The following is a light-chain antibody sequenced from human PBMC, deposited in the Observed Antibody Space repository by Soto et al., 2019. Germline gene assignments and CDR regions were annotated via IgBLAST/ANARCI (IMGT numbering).Light chain of an antibody. J-gene: IGLJ1*01. CDR2: EVS. CDR3: SSYTSRNTHV. CDR1: SSDVGDYNY. Sequence: QSALTQPASVSGSPGQSITISCTGTSSDVGDYNYVSWYQQHPGEAPKLVIFEVSNRPSGISNLFSGYKSGNTASLTISGLQTEDEADYYCSSYTSRNTHVFGTGTKLTVL. V-gene: IGLV2-14*01.